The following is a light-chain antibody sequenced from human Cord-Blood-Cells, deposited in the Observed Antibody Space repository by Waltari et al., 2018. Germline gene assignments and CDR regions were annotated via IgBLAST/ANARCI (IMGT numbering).Light chain of an antibody. CDR1: SSDVGGYNY. CDR3: SSYAGSNKLVV. J-gene: IGLJ2*01. CDR2: EVS. Sequence: QSALTQPPSASGSPGQSVTISCTGTSSDVGGYNYVSWYQQHPGKAPKLMIYEVSKRPSWVPDRFSGSKSGNPASLTVAGLQAEEEADYYCSSYAGSNKLVVFGGGTKLTVL. V-gene: IGLV2-8*01.